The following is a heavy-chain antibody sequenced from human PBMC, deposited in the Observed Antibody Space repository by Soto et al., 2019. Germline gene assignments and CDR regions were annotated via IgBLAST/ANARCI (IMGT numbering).Heavy chain of an antibody. CDR2: IIPIFGTA. Sequence: ASVKVSCKASGGTFSSYAISWVRQAPGQGLEWMGGIIPIFGTANYAQEFQGRVTITADESTSTAYMELSSLRSEDTAVYYCARELTRQIRYFDWVPPLDYWGQGTLVTVSA. CDR1: GGTFSSYA. CDR3: ARELTRQIRYFDWVPPLDY. J-gene: IGHJ4*02. D-gene: IGHD3-9*01. V-gene: IGHV1-69*13.